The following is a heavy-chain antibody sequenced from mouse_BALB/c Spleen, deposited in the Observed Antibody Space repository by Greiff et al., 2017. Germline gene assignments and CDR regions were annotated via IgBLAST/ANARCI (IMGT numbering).Heavy chain of an antibody. CDR3: ARDYRYDGGIYYAMDY. CDR1: GYSFTGYT. V-gene: IGHV1-18*01. D-gene: IGHD2-14*01. CDR2: INPYNGGT. Sequence: VQLQQSGPELVKPGASMKISCKASGYSFTGYTMNWVKQSHGKNLEWIGLINPYNGGTSYNQKFKGKATLTVDKSSSTAYMELLSLTSEDSAVYYCARDYRYDGGIYYAMDYWGQGTSVTVSS. J-gene: IGHJ4*01.